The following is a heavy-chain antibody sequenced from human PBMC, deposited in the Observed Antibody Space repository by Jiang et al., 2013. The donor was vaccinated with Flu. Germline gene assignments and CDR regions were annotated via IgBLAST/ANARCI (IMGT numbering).Heavy chain of an antibody. J-gene: IGHJ4*02. CDR3: ARDRSTGDY. V-gene: IGHV1-8*01. CDR1: GYTFTNSD. CDR2: MNPNSGST. Sequence: EVKEPGASVKVSCKASGYTFTNSDMNWVRQATGQGLEWMGWMNPNSGSTEYAQQFQGRVTMTTDRSTTTVYMELRRLTSDDTAVYYCARDRSTGDYWGQGTPVTVSS. D-gene: IGHD4-11*01.